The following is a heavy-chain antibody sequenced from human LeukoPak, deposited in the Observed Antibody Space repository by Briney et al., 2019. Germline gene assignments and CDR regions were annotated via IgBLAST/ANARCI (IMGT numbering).Heavy chain of an antibody. CDR1: GGSISSYY. J-gene: IGHJ4*02. Sequence: SETLSLTCTVSGGSISSYYWRWIRQPPEKGLEWIGYIYYSGSTNYNPSLKSRVTISVDTSKNQFSLKLSSVTAADTAVYYCAREQGSGNFGYWGQGTLVTVSS. CDR3: AREQGSGNFGY. D-gene: IGHD3-10*01. CDR2: IYYSGST. V-gene: IGHV4-59*01.